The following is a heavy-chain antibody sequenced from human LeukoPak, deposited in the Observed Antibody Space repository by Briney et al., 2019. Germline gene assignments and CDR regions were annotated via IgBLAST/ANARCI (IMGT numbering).Heavy chain of an antibody. V-gene: IGHV4-4*07. Sequence: SETLSLTCTVSGGSISSYYWSWIRQPAGKGLEWIGRIYTSGSTNYNPSLKSRVTMSVDTSKNKFSLKLSSVTAADTAVYYCARGEGAYSSGQNWFDPWGQGTLVTVSS. CDR3: ARGEGAYSSGQNWFDP. CDR1: GGSISSYY. CDR2: IYTSGST. D-gene: IGHD6-19*01. J-gene: IGHJ5*02.